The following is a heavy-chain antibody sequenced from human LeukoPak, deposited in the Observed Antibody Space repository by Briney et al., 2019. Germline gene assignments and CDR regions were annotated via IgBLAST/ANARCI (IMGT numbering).Heavy chain of an antibody. D-gene: IGHD3-10*01. CDR2: ISNTGST. Sequence: SETLSLTCTVSGGSISSFYWSWIRQPPGKGLEWIGYISNTGSTNYIPSPKSRVTISVDTSRNQFSLKLSSVIAADTAIFYCARGTSMVRGVRDDAFDIWGQGTMVTVSS. V-gene: IGHV4-59*01. CDR1: GGSISSFY. CDR3: ARGTSMVRGVRDDAFDI. J-gene: IGHJ3*02.